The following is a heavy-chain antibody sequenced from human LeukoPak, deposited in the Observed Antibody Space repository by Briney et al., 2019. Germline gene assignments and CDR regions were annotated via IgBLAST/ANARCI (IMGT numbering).Heavy chain of an antibody. CDR1: GFTFSSYG. CDR3: EGITIFGVDTNSFDP. V-gene: IGHV3-30*02. Sequence: GGSLRLSCAASGFTFSSYGMHWVRQAPGKGLEWVAFIRYDGSNKYYADSVKGRFTISRDNSKNTLYLQMNSLRAEDTAVYYCEGITIFGVDTNSFDPWGQGTLVTVSS. D-gene: IGHD3-3*01. CDR2: IRYDGSNK. J-gene: IGHJ5*02.